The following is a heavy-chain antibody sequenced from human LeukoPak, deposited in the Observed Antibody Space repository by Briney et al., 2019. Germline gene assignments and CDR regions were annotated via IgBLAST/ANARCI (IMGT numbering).Heavy chain of an antibody. CDR1: GFTFSNYW. Sequence: SGGSLRLSCAASGFTFSNYWMYWVRQAPGKGLVWVSRINSDESSTSYADSVKGRFTISRDNAKNTLYLQMNSLRAEDTAVYYCARVHSRGWTSDAFDIWGQGTMVTVSS. J-gene: IGHJ3*02. D-gene: IGHD6-19*01. CDR3: ARVHSRGWTSDAFDI. CDR2: INSDESST. V-gene: IGHV3-74*01.